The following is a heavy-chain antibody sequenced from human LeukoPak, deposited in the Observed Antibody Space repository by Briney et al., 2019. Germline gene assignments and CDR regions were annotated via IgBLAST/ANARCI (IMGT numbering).Heavy chain of an antibody. D-gene: IGHD1-26*01. V-gene: IGHV3-53*01. CDR2: IYSGGST. J-gene: IGHJ4*02. CDR1: GFTVSSNY. Sequence: GESLKISCAASGFTVSSNYMSWVRQAPGKGLEWVSVIYSGGSTYYADSAKGRFTISRDNSKNTLYLQMNSLRAEDTAVYYCARGRSGSAWDLFDYWGQGTLVTVSS. CDR3: ARGRSGSAWDLFDY.